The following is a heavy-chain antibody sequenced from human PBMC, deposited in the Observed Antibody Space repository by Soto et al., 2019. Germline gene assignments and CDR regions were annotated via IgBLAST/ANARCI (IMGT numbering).Heavy chain of an antibody. Sequence: SETLSLTCTVSGGSISSGDYYWSWIRQPPGKGLEWIGYVYYSGSTYYNPSLKSRVTISVDTSKNQFSLKLSSVTAADTAVYYCAREQEVENWFDPWGQGTLVTVSS. CDR1: GGSISSGDYY. J-gene: IGHJ5*02. CDR3: AREQEVENWFDP. CDR2: VYYSGST. D-gene: IGHD2-15*01. V-gene: IGHV4-30-4*01.